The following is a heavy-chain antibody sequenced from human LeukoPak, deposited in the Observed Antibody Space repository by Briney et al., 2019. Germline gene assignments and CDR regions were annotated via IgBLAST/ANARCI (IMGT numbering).Heavy chain of an antibody. CDR2: MNPNNGNT. D-gene: IGHD6-13*01. V-gene: IGHV1-8*01. CDR3: AVTAATGDSDY. Sequence: ASVKVSCKTSGYTFTSYDINWVRQATGQGLEWMRWMNPNNGNTDYAQKFQGRVTLTKNTSISTAYMELSSLRSEDTAVYYCAVTAATGDSDYWGQGTLVTVSS. J-gene: IGHJ4*02. CDR1: GYTFTSYD.